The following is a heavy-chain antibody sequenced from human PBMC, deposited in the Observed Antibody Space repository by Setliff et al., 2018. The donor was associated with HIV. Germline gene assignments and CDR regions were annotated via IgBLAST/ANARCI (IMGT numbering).Heavy chain of an antibody. CDR1: GDSINTHY. Sequence: SETLSLTCTVSGDSINTHYWSWIRQPPGKGLECIGCISHSGNTNFNPSLNSRVTISLDTSKNQFSLRLTSLTAADTAIYYCARSTVGAGASFPWGRGILVTVSS. D-gene: IGHD1-26*01. CDR3: ARSTVGAGASFP. CDR2: ISHSGNT. J-gene: IGHJ5*02. V-gene: IGHV4-59*11.